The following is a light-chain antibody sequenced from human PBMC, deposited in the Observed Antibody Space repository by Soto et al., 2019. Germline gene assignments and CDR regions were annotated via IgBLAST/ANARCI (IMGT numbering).Light chain of an antibody. CDR2: GAS. CDR1: QSVSSSY. J-gene: IGKJ1*01. CDR3: QQYSTSPQT. Sequence: EIVLTQSPGTLSLSPGERATLSCRASQSVSSSYLAWYQQKPGQAPRLLIYGASSRATGIPDRFSGSGSGTEFTLTISRLEPEDFAVYYCQQYSTSPQTFGQGTKVEIK. V-gene: IGKV3-20*01.